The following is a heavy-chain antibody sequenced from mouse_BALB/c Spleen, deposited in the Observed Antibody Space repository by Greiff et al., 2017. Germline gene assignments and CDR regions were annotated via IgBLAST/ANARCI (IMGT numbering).Heavy chain of an antibody. Sequence: EVKVVESGGGLVQPGGSLRLSCATSGFTFTDYYMSWVRQPPGKALEWLGFIRNKANGYTTEYSASVKGRFTISRDNSQSILYLQMNTLRAEDSATYYCARAPSMITTGFYAMDYWGQGTSVTVSS. D-gene: IGHD2-4*01. CDR3: ARAPSMITTGFYAMDY. CDR1: GFTFTDYY. V-gene: IGHV7-3*02. J-gene: IGHJ4*01. CDR2: IRNKANGYTT.